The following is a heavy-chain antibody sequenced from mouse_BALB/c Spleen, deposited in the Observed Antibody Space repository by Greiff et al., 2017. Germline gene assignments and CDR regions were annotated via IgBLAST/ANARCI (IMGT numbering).Heavy chain of an antibody. J-gene: IGHJ3*01. CDR3: ARGYYGSSYGRFAY. D-gene: IGHD1-1*01. Sequence: QVQLQQSGAELVRPGTSVKVSCKASGYAFTNYLIEWVKQRPGQGLEWIGVINPGSGGTNYNEKFKGKATLTADKSSSTAYMQLISLTSDDSAVSFCARGYYGSSYGRFAYWGQGTLVTVSA. CDR2: INPGSGGT. CDR1: GYAFTNYL. V-gene: IGHV1-54*01.